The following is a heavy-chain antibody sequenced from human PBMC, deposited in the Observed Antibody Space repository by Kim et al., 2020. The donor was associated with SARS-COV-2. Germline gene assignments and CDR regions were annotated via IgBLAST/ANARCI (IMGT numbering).Heavy chain of an antibody. Sequence: GGSLRLSCAASGFTFSSYNMNWVRQAPGKGLEWVSYISRSSSTINYADSVRGRFTISRDNTKNSLDLQMNSLRVEDAAVYYCARGDTDWPPLPDYWGQGTPVTVSA. J-gene: IGHJ4*02. CDR3: ARGDTDWPPLPDY. CDR1: GFTFSSYN. V-gene: IGHV3-48*04. CDR2: ISRSSSTI. D-gene: IGHD3-9*01.